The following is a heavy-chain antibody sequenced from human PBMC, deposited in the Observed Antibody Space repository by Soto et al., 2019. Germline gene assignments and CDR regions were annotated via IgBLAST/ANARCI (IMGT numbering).Heavy chain of an antibody. V-gene: IGHV4-4*02. D-gene: IGHD1-7*01. J-gene: IGHJ4*02. CDR3: ASRDPGTSVDY. Sequence: ETLYLTCAVSGVSLTSNNWWTCVRQPPGQGLEWIGEIYRTGSTNYNPSLKSRVTISLDKSENQFSLKVTSLTAADTAVYYCASRDPGTSVDYWGQGTLVTVS. CDR1: GVSLTSNNW. CDR2: IYRTGST.